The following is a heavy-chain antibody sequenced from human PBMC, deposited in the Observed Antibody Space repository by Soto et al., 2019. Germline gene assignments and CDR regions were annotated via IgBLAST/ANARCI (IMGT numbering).Heavy chain of an antibody. CDR2: IIPVFGTT. CDR3: ARSSPYIVVRKPTGNQDYYGMDV. CDR1: GGTFSNYT. D-gene: IGHD2-2*01. V-gene: IGHV1-69*01. J-gene: IGHJ6*02. Sequence: QVQLVQSGAEVKKPGSSVKVFCKASGGTFSNYTISWVRQAPGQGLEWMGGIIPVFGTTDYEQKFQGRVTITAEGSTSTAYMKLSSLRSADPAVYYCARSSPYIVVRKPTGNQDYYGMDVWGQGTTVTVSS.